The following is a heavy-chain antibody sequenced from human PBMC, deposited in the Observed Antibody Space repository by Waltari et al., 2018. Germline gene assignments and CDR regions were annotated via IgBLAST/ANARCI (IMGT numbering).Heavy chain of an antibody. J-gene: IGHJ6*02. D-gene: IGHD2-15*01. V-gene: IGHV3-49*03. CDR1: TFGDYV. CDR3: TRDCSGGSWYYRLGV. CDR2: IRSKAYGGTT. Sequence: TFGDYVMSWFRQAPGKGLEWVGFIRSKAYGGTTEYAASVKGRFTISRDDSKSIAYLQMNSLKTEDTAVYYCTRDCSGGSWYYRLGVWGQGTKVNLSS.